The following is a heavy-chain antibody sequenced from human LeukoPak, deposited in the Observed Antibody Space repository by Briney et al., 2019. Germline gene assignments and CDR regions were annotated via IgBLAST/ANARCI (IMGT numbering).Heavy chain of an antibody. CDR2: INPSGGST. D-gene: IGHD2-15*01. V-gene: IGHV1-46*01. CDR3: ARADHIVVMVAATSYFDY. Sequence: ASVKVSCKASGYTFTSYYMHWVRQAPGQGLEWMGIINPSGGSTSYAQKFQGRVTMTRDTSTSTVYMELSSLRSEDTAVYYCARADHIVVMVAATSYFDYWGQGTLVTVSS. J-gene: IGHJ4*02. CDR1: GYTFTSYY.